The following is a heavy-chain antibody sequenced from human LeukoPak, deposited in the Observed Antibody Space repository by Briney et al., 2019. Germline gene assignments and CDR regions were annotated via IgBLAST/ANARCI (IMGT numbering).Heavy chain of an antibody. CDR2: IYYSGST. CDR3: CTEGGDY. D-gene: IGHD1-14*01. Sequence: SETLSLTCTVSGGSISSSSYYWGWIRQPPGKGLEWIGSIYYSGSTYYNPSLKSRVTISVDTSKNQFSLKLSSVTAADTAVYYCCTEGGDYWGQGTLVTVSS. V-gene: IGHV4-39*03. CDR1: GGSISSSSYY. J-gene: IGHJ4*02.